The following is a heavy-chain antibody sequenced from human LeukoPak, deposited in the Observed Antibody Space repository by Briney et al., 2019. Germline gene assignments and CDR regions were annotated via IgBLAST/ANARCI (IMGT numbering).Heavy chain of an antibody. J-gene: IGHJ4*02. CDR3: ARVKYYYDSSGYAFDY. V-gene: IGHV4-59*01. CDR1: GDSISSYY. D-gene: IGHD3-22*01. Sequence: PSETLSLTCTVSGDSISSYYWSWVRQPPGRGLEGIGYIYYSGSTNYNPSLKSRVTISVDTSKNQFSLKLSSVTAADTAVYYCARVKYYYDSSGYAFDYWGQGTLVTVSS. CDR2: IYYSGST.